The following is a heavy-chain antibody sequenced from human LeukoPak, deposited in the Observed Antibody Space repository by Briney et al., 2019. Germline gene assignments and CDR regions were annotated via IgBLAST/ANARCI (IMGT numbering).Heavy chain of an antibody. Sequence: GGSLRLSCAASGFTFSNYWMSWVRQAPGKGLEWVANINQHGSENYYVDSVRGRFTISRDNAQNSLYLLVNSLRAEDTAVYYCARATYYDSSGYWGYYFDYWGQGTLVTVSS. CDR3: ARATYYDSSGYWGYYFDY. D-gene: IGHD3-22*01. V-gene: IGHV3-7*01. J-gene: IGHJ4*02. CDR1: GFTFSNYW. CDR2: INQHGSEN.